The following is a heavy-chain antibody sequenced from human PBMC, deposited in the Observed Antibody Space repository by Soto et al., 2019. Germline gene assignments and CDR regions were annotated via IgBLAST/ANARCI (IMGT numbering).Heavy chain of an antibody. CDR1: GASVSSGSFY. V-gene: IGHV4-61*01. D-gene: IGHD6-19*01. CDR3: ARVPLRYSSSHNFDS. CDR2: IYNNETF. Sequence: PSETLSLTCSVSGASVSSGSFYWSWIRQPPGKGLEWIGFIYNNETFNYNPSLKSRVTLSFDTSKHQFSLKLSSLTAADTAVYYCARVPLRYSSSHNFDSWGQGALVTISS. J-gene: IGHJ4*02.